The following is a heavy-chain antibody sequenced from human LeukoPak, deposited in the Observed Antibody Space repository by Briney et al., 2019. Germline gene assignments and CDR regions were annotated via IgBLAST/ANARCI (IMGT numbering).Heavy chain of an antibody. CDR2: IRNDGSNK. CDR3: AKDSYGDYRGAFDI. J-gene: IGHJ3*02. D-gene: IGHD4-17*01. V-gene: IGHV3-30*02. Sequence: GGSLRLSCAASGFTFSSYGMHWIRQAPGKGLEWVAFIRNDGSNKYYADSVKGRFTISRDKSKNTLYLQMNSLRAEDTAVYYCAKDSYGDYRGAFDIWGQGTMVTVSS. CDR1: GFTFSSYG.